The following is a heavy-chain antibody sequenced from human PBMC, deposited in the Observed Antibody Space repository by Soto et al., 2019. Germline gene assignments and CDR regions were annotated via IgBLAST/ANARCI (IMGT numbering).Heavy chain of an antibody. D-gene: IGHD3-22*01. J-gene: IGHJ5*02. CDR3: ARVHRGGGYYWGGVYNWFDP. Sequence: QVQLVQSGAEVKKPGASVKVSCKASGYPFTSYGISWVRQAPGQGLEWMGWISAYNGNTNYAQKLQGRVTMTTDTSTSTAYMELRSLRSDDTAVYYCARVHRGGGYYWGGVYNWFDPWGQGTLVTVSS. V-gene: IGHV1-18*01. CDR1: GYPFTSYG. CDR2: ISAYNGNT.